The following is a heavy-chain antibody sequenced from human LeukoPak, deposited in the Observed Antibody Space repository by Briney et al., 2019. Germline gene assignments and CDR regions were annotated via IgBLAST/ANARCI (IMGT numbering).Heavy chain of an antibody. V-gene: IGHV1-8*01. CDR1: GYTFTSYD. D-gene: IGHD2-21*02. J-gene: IGHJ4*02. CDR2: MNPNSGNT. CDR3: AGSPFRLVTATYYFDY. Sequence: ASVKVSCKASGYTFTSYDINWVRQATGQGLEWMGWMNPNSGNTGYAQKFQGRVTMTRNTSISTAYMELSSLRSEDTAVYYCAGSPFRLVTATYYFDYWGQGTLVTVAS.